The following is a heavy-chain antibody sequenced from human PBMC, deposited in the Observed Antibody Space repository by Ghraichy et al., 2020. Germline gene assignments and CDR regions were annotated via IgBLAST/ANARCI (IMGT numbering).Heavy chain of an antibody. V-gene: IGHV1-3*01. D-gene: IGHD6-19*01. CDR2: INAGNGNT. J-gene: IGHJ6*02. CDR3: ARDRAGVRHYYYYGMDV. CDR1: GYTFTSYA. Sequence: ASVKVSCKASGYTFTSYAMHWVRQAPGQRLEWMGWINAGNGNTKYSQKFQGRVTITRDTSASTAYMELSSLRSEDTAVYYCARDRAGVRHYYYYGMDVWGQGTTVTVSS.